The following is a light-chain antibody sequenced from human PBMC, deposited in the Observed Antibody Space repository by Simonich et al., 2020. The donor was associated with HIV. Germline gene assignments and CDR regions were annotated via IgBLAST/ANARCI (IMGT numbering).Light chain of an antibody. CDR2: WAS. CDR3: QQYYSSPWT. V-gene: IGKV4-1*01. J-gene: IGKJ1*01. Sequence: DIVMTQSPDSLAVSLGERATINCKSSQSVLYSSNNKNYLAWYQQKPGQPPTLSIYWASIREAGGPDRISGSGSGTDFTLTISSLQAEDVAVYYCQQYYSSPWTFGQGTKVEIK. CDR1: QSVLYSSNNKNY.